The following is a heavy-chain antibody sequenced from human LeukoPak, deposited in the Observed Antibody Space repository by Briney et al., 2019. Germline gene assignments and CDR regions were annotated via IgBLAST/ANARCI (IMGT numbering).Heavy chain of an antibody. CDR3: AGAPGIAVAGKSPWGVC. CDR2: IYYRGST. CDR1: GGSISSYY. D-gene: IGHD6-19*01. Sequence: PSETLSLTCTVSGGSISSYYWSWIRQPPGKGLEWIGYIYYRGSTNYNPSLKSRVTISVDTSKNQFSLKLSSVTAADTAVYYCAGAPGIAVAGKSPWGVCWGQGTLVTVSS. J-gene: IGHJ4*02. V-gene: IGHV4-59*01.